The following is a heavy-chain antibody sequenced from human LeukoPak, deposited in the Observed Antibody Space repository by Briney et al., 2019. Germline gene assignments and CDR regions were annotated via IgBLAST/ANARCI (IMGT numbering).Heavy chain of an antibody. CDR3: AGDRNSDWYSPLDY. CDR1: GFTVSSNY. CDR2: IYGGGST. J-gene: IGHJ4*02. Sequence: GGSLRLSCAASGFTVSSNYMSWVRQAPGKGLEWVSVIYGGGSTYYADSVKGRFTISRDNSKNTLYLQMNSLRAEDTAVYYCAGDRNSDWYSPLDYWGQGSQVTVSP. D-gene: IGHD6-19*01. V-gene: IGHV3-53*01.